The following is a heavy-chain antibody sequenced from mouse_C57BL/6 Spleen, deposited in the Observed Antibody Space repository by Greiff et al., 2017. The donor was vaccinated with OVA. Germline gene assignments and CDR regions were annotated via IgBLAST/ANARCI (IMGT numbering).Heavy chain of an antibody. Sequence: VHVKQSGTVLARPGASVKMSCKTSGYTFTSYWMHWVKQRPGQGLEWIGAIYPGNSDTSYNQKFKGKAKLTAVTSASTAYMELSSLTNEDSAVYYCTRETAAQAKDYWGQGTTLTVSS. V-gene: IGHV1-5*01. CDR1: GYTFTSYW. CDR2: IYPGNSDT. CDR3: TRETAAQAKDY. J-gene: IGHJ2*01. D-gene: IGHD3-2*02.